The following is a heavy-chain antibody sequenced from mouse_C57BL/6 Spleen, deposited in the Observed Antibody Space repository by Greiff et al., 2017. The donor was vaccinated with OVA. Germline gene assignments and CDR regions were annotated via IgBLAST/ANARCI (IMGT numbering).Heavy chain of an antibody. Sequence: EVQLQQSGPELVKPGASVKISCKASGYSFTGYYMNWVKQSPEKSLEWIGEINPSTGGTTYNQKFKAKATLTVDKSSSTAYMQLKSLTSEDSAVYYCARRGSDGLYAMDYWGQGTSVTVSS. CDR2: INPSTGGT. CDR3: ARRGSDGLYAMDY. V-gene: IGHV1-42*01. D-gene: IGHD2-3*01. J-gene: IGHJ4*01. CDR1: GYSFTGYY.